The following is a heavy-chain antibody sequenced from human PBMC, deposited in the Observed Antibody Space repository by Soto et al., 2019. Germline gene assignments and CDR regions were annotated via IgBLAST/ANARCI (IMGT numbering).Heavy chain of an antibody. CDR2: IRSKANSYAT. Sequence: PGGSLRLSCAASGFTFSGSAMHWVRQASGKGLEWVGRIRSKANSYATAYAASVKGRFTTSRDDSKNTAYLQMNSLKTEDTAVYYCTRHVTSGSPPFDYWGQGTLVTVSS. CDR1: GFTFSGSA. V-gene: IGHV3-73*01. D-gene: IGHD3-10*01. J-gene: IGHJ4*02. CDR3: TRHVTSGSPPFDY.